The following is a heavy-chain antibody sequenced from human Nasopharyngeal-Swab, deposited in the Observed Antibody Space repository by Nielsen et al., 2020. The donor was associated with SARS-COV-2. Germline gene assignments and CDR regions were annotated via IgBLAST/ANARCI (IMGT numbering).Heavy chain of an antibody. V-gene: IGHV3-23*01. CDR2: INGNGRST. CDR1: GFTFSNYG. CDR3: AKGGGSWYYYYYGMDV. J-gene: IGHJ6*02. D-gene: IGHD6-13*01. Sequence: GSLKISCTASGFTFSNYGMSWVRQAPGKELEWVSSINGNGRSTYNADSVKGRFTISRDNSKNTLYLQMNSLRVEDTAVYYCAKGGGSWYYYYYGMDVWGQGTTVTVSS.